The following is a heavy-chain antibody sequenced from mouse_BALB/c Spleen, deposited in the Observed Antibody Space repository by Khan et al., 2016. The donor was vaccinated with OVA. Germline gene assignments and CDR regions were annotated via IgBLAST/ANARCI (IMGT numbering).Heavy chain of an antibody. CDR2: INTYTGEP. Sequence: QIQLVQSGPEVKKPGETVKISCKASGHTFTKFGMNWVKQAPGKGLKWMGWINTYTGEPTYADDFNGRFAFSLETSASTVYLQINNLKNEDTATYFCARPPYFSYVLDNWGQGTAGTGSS. V-gene: IGHV9-3-1*01. D-gene: IGHD2-10*01. CDR3: ARPPYFSYVLDN. CDR1: GHTFTKFG. J-gene: IGHJ4*01.